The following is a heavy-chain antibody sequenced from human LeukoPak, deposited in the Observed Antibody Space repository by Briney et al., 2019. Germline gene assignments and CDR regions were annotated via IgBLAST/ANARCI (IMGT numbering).Heavy chain of an antibody. D-gene: IGHD6-13*01. CDR3: ARSITSSWYGDFQH. J-gene: IGHJ1*01. CDR2: IYYSGST. CDR1: GGSMSGYF. Sequence: SETLSLTCTVSGGSMSGYFWSWIRQPPGKGLEWIGYIYYSGSTNYNPSLKSRVTISVDTSKNQFSLKLSSVTAADAAVYYCARSITSSWYGDFQHWGQGTLVTVSS. V-gene: IGHV4-59*01.